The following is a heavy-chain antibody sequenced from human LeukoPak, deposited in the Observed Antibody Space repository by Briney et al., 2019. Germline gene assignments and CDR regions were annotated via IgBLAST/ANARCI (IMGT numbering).Heavy chain of an antibody. CDR3: ARVGYTYGCDY. Sequence: GGSLRLSCTASGFIFSSYTMNWVPQAPGKGLQWVSSISSSSIYIYYADSVKGRFTISRDSAKKSVYLQMNSLRAEDTAVYYCARVGYTYGCDYWGQGTLVTVSS. V-gene: IGHV3-21*01. J-gene: IGHJ4*02. CDR2: ISSSSIYI. CDR1: GFIFSSYT. D-gene: IGHD5-18*01.